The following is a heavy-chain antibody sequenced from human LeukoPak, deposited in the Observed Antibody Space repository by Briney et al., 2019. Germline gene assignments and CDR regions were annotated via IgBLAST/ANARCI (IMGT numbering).Heavy chain of an antibody. CDR1: GFSLSTSGVG. CDR3: AHRRSGYNWNHGDFDY. J-gene: IGHJ4*02. D-gene: IGHD1-14*01. CDR2: IYWGDDK. V-gene: IGHV2-5*02. Sequence: SGPTLVKATQTPTLTCSFSGFSLSTSGVGVGWIRQSPGKALEWLALIYWGDDKRYSPSLKSRLAIMKDTSNNQVVLIMTNMDPVDTATYFCAHRRSGYNWNHGDFDYWGQGTLVTVSS.